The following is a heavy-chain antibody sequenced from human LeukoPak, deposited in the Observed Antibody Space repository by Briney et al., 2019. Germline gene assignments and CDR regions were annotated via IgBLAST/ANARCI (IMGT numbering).Heavy chain of an antibody. CDR1: GGTFSSYA. D-gene: IGHD6-13*01. CDR3: AKDLSTRIAAALHYFDY. CDR2: INPNSGGT. V-gene: IGHV1-2*02. Sequence: GASVKVSCKASGGTFSSYAISWVRQAPGQGLEWMGWINPNSGGTNYAQKFQGRVTMTRDTSISTAYMELSRLRSDDTAVYYCAKDLSTRIAAALHYFDYWGQGTLVTVSS. J-gene: IGHJ4*02.